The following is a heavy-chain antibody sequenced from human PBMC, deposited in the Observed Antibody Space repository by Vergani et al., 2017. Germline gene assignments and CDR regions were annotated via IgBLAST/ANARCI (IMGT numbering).Heavy chain of an antibody. CDR1: GGTFSSYA. CDR3: ASMLLLVYYYYYMDV. CDR2: IIPIFGTA. V-gene: IGHV1-69*01. Sequence: QVQLVQSGAEVKKPGSSVKVSCKASGGTFSSYALSWVRQAPGQGLEWMGGIIPIFGTANYAQKFQGRVTITADESTGTAYMELSSLRAEDTAVYYCASMLLLVYYYYYMDVWGKGTTVTVS. J-gene: IGHJ6*03. D-gene: IGHD2-8*02.